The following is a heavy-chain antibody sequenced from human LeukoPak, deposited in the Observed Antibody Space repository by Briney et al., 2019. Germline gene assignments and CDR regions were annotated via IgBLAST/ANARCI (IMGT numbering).Heavy chain of an antibody. Sequence: PGRSLRLSCAASGFTFDDYATHWVRQAPGKGVEWVSGISWNSGSIGYADSVKGRFTISRDNAANFLYLQMNSLRAEDSAIYYCARDFLGEGGAGGYWGQGTLVTVSS. V-gene: IGHV3-9*01. CDR2: ISWNSGSI. CDR3: ARDFLGEGGAGGY. CDR1: GFTFDDYA. D-gene: IGHD2-21*01. J-gene: IGHJ4*02.